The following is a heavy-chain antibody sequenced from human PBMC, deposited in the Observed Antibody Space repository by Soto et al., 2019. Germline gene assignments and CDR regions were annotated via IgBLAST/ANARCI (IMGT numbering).Heavy chain of an antibody. V-gene: IGHV1-18*01. CDR1: GYPFTSYG. CDR2: ISAYNGNR. CDR3: ARGRIVASIHDAFEI. J-gene: IGHJ3*02. Sequence: ASVKVSCKASGYPFTSYGISWVRQAPGQGLEWVAWISAYNGNRDTAQKFQGRVTMTLDTSTDTAHMELGDLTSADTGVYYCARGRIVASIHDAFEIWGQGTKITVSS. D-gene: IGHD5-12*01.